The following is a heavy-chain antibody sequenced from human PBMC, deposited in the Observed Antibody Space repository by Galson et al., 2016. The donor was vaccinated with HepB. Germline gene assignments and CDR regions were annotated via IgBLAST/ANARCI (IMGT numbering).Heavy chain of an antibody. V-gene: IGHV4-34*01. CDR1: GGSFSGYY. D-gene: IGHD3-10*01. Sequence: SETLSLTCAVNGGSFSGYYWTWIRQPPGMGLEWIGEINESGNTRYNPSLRSRVIVSLDTAKNQFSSKLSSVTAADAAVYYCARGRRVRGVTTKFNWIDPWGQGTLVTVSS. CDR2: INESGNT. J-gene: IGHJ5*02. CDR3: ARGRRVRGVTTKFNWIDP.